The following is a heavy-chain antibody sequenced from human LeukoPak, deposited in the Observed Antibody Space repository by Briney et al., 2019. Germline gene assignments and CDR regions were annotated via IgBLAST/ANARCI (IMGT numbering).Heavy chain of an antibody. CDR2: IRSKANSYAT. Sequence: PGWSLKLSCAASGFTFSGSAMHWVRQASGKGLEWVGRIRSKANSYATAYAASVKGRFTVSRDDSKNTAYLQMNSLKTEDTAVYYCTRGEGLYDFWSGFYGYWGQGTLVTVSS. CDR3: TRGEGLYDFWSGFYGY. J-gene: IGHJ4*02. D-gene: IGHD3-3*01. V-gene: IGHV3-73*01. CDR1: GFTFSGSA.